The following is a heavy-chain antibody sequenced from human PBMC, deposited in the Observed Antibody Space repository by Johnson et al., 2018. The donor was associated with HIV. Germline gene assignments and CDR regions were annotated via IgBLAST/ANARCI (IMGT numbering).Heavy chain of an antibody. J-gene: IGHJ3*02. D-gene: IGHD3-22*01. V-gene: IGHV3-30*03. CDR1: GFTFSSYG. CDR2: ISYDGSNK. Sequence: VQLVESGGGVVQPGRSLRLSSAASGFTFSSYGMHWVRQAPGKGLEWAAVISYDGSNKYYADSVKGRFTISRDNSKNTLYLQMNSLRAEDTAVYYCTTGSCIDSSGDAFDIWGQGTMVTVSS. CDR3: TTGSCIDSSGDAFDI.